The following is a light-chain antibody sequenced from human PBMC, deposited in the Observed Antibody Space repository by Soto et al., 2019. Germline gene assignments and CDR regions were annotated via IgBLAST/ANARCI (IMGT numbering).Light chain of an antibody. Sequence: DIQMTQSPSTLSASVGHRVIITCRASQSISSWLGWYQEKPGKAPKLLIYTASSLESGVPSRFSGSGSGTEFTLTISSLQPDDFATYYCQEYNSHSRYTFGQGTKLEIK. CDR2: TAS. V-gene: IGKV1-5*03. CDR3: QEYNSHSRYT. CDR1: QSISSW. J-gene: IGKJ2*01.